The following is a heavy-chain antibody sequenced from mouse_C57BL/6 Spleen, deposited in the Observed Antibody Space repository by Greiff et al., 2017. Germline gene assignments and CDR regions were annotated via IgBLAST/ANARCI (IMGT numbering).Heavy chain of an antibody. CDR1: GFNIKDYY. D-gene: IGHD1-1*01. V-gene: IGHV14-1*01. J-gene: IGHJ2*01. CDR3: TTGGYYGSSYGYY. Sequence: EVQLQQSGAELVRPGASVKLSCTASGFNIKDYYMHWVKQRPEQGLEWIGRIDPEDGDTEYAPKFQGKATMTADTASNTAYLQLSSLTSEDTAVYYCTTGGYYGSSYGYYWGQGTTLTVSS. CDR2: IDPEDGDT.